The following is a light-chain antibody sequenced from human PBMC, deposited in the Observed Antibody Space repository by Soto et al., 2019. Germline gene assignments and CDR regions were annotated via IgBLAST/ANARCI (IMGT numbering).Light chain of an antibody. Sequence: QSGLTQPASVSGSPGQSITISCTGISTDVSTSTFVSWYQHHPGKAPRLILYDVTHRPSGISTRFSGSKSGDTATLTISGLQAEDEADYFCTSYRRGPLYVFGSGTKVTVL. CDR2: DVT. J-gene: IGLJ1*01. CDR1: STDVSTSTF. V-gene: IGLV2-14*03. CDR3: TSYRRGPLYV.